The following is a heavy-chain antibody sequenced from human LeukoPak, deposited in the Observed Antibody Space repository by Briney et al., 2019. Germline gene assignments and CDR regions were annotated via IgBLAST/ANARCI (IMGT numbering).Heavy chain of an antibody. V-gene: IGHV4-31*03. CDR1: GGSISSGGYY. J-gene: IGHJ4*02. CDR3: ARESNFGYCSGGSCYSL. CDR2: IYYSGST. D-gene: IGHD2-15*01. Sequence: SGTLSLTCTVSGGSISSGGYYWSWIRQHPGKGLEWIGYIYYSGSTYYNPSLKSRVTISVDTSKNQFSLKLSSVIAADTAVYYCARESNFGYCSGGSCYSLWGQGTLVTVSS.